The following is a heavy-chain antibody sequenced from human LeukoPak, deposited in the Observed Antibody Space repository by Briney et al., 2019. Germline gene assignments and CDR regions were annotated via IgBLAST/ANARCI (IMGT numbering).Heavy chain of an antibody. J-gene: IGHJ5*01. Sequence: GGSLRLSCAASGFTFISYGMHWVRQAPGKGLEWVAFIRYDGSNKYYADSVKGRFTVSRDNFKNTVHLQVNSLRPEDTAVYFCAKDDAWIRFASWGQGILVTVSS. CDR3: AKDDAWIRFAS. CDR2: IRYDGSNK. V-gene: IGHV3-30*02. CDR1: GFTFISYG. D-gene: IGHD5-12*01.